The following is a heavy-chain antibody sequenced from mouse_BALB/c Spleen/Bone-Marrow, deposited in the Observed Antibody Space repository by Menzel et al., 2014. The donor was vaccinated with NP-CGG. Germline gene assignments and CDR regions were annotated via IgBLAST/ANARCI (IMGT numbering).Heavy chain of an antibody. J-gene: IGHJ4*01. CDR1: GFNIKDYY. V-gene: IGHV14-1*02. CDR3: ARGREAMDY. Sequence: EVQLQESGAELVRPGALVKLSCKASGFNIKDYYMHWVKQRPEQGLEWIGWIDPENGNTIYDPKFQGKASITADTSSNTAYLQLRSLTSEDTAVYYCARGREAMDYGGQGTSVTVSP. CDR2: IDPENGNT.